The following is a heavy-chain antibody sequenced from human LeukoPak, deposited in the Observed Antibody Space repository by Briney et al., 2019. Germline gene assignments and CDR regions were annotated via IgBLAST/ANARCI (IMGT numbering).Heavy chain of an antibody. CDR1: KFTFVNYA. J-gene: IGHJ4*02. Sequence: GGSLRLSCAASKFTFVNYAMSWGRQAPGKGLEWVSTISGSGDATYYADSVKGRFTISRDNSKSTLYLQMNSLRAEDTALYYCARAYYYDSGSYYGHFDYWGRGTLVTVSS. CDR2: ISGSGDAT. CDR3: ARAYYYDSGSYYGHFDY. V-gene: IGHV3-23*01. D-gene: IGHD3-10*01.